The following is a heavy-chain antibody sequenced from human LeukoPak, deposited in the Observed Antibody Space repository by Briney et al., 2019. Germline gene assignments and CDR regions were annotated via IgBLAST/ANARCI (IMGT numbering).Heavy chain of an antibody. CDR3: ASEKNYGDKSFDS. V-gene: IGHV1-46*02. D-gene: IGHD4-17*01. Sequence: VASVKVSCKASGDTFNIHYFHWIRQAPGQGLEWMGIINRVDGIRGNAQTFQGRLMLTKDTSTSTAYMEVSSLRSEDTAIYYCASEKNYGDKSFDSWGQGTVVTVS. J-gene: IGHJ4*02. CDR2: INRVDGIR. CDR1: GDTFNIHY.